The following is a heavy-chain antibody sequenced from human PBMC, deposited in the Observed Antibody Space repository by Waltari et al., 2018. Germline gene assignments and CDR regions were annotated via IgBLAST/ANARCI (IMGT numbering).Heavy chain of an antibody. V-gene: IGHV3-21*01. CDR2: ISSSTTYI. J-gene: IGHJ4*02. Sequence: EVQLVESGGGLVKPGGSLRLSCGASGFSFSSYSMNWVRQAPGKVLELVSSISSSTTYIHYADSVKGRFTISRDNAKNSLYLQMNSLRVEDTAVYYCVSGGWGFYFDYWGQGTVVTVSS. CDR1: GFSFSSYS. CDR3: VSGGWGFYFDY. D-gene: IGHD7-27*01.